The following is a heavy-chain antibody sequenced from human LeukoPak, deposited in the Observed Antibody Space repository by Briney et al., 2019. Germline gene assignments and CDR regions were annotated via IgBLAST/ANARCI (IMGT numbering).Heavy chain of an antibody. J-gene: IGHJ6*02. CDR3: ARREQPNYYYGMDV. D-gene: IGHD1-26*01. Sequence: ASVKVSCKASGYTFTSYDINWVRQATGQGLEWMGWMNPNSGNTGYAQKFQGRVTMTRNTSISTAYMELSSLRSEDTAVYYCARREQPNYYYGMDVWGQGTTVTVSS. V-gene: IGHV1-8*01. CDR2: MNPNSGNT. CDR1: GYTFTSYD.